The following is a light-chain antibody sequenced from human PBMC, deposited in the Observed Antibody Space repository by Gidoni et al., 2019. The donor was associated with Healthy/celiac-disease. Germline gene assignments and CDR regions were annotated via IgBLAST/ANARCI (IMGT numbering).Light chain of an antibody. Sequence: EIVMPQSPATLSVSPGGRATLSCGASQSVRSNLAWYQQKPGQAPRLLIDGASTRATGIPARFSGSGCGTEFTLTISSLQYEDFWVYYCQQYNNRPPWTFGQGTKVEIK. CDR2: GAS. V-gene: IGKV3-15*01. CDR1: QSVRSN. J-gene: IGKJ1*01. CDR3: QQYNNRPPWT.